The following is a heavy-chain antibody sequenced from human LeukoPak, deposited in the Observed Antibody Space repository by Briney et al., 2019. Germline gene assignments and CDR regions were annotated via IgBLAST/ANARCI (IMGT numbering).Heavy chain of an antibody. J-gene: IGHJ3*02. Sequence: PSETLSLTCAVYGGSFSGYYWSWIRQPPGKGLEWIGEINHSGSTNYNPSLKSRVTISVDTSKNQFSLKLSSVTAADTAVYYCARGLVVARHDAFDIWGQGTMVTVSP. CDR1: GGSFSGYY. V-gene: IGHV4-34*01. CDR3: ARGLVVARHDAFDI. D-gene: IGHD2-21*01. CDR2: INHSGST.